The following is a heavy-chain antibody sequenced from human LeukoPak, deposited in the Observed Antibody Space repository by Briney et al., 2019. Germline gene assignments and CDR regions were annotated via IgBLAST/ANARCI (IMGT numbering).Heavy chain of an antibody. CDR2: ISWESGTI. CDR3: TKDRSGWYSWYFDL. CDR1: GFTFDDYA. Sequence: PGGSLRLSCAASGFTFDDYAMHWVRQAPGKGLEWVSGISWESGTINYADSVKDRFTISRDNAKKSLYLQMNSLRAEDMALYYCTKDRSGWYSWYFDLWGRGTLVTVSS. D-gene: IGHD6-19*01. J-gene: IGHJ2*01. V-gene: IGHV3-9*03.